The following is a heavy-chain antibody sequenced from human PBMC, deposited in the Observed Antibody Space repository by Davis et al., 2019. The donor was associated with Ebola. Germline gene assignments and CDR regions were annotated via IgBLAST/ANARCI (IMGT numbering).Heavy chain of an antibody. D-gene: IGHD6-13*01. CDR1: GYTFTGYY. CDR3: ARVITRTPHSSSFGY. J-gene: IGHJ4*02. CDR2: INPNSGGT. V-gene: IGHV1-2*02. Sequence: ASVKVSCKASGYTFTGYYMHWVRQAPGQGLEWMGWINPNSGGTNYAQKFQGRVTMTRDTSISTAYMELSRLRSDDTAVYYCARVITRTPHSSSFGYWGQGTLVTVSS.